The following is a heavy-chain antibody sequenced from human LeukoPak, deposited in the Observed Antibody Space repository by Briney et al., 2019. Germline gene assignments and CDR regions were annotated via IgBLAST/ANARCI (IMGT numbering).Heavy chain of an antibody. CDR3: ARQGPLTTAVTTRTNPFDY. V-gene: IGHV4-59*08. J-gene: IGHJ4*02. D-gene: IGHD4-11*01. CDR2: IYYSGST. Sequence: SETLSLTCTVSAGSISSSYWSWIRQPPGKGLEWIGYIYYSGSTNYNPSLKSRVTISVDTSKNQFSLKLNSVTAADTAVYCCARQGPLTTAVTTRTNPFDYWGQGTLVTVSS. CDR1: AGSISSSY.